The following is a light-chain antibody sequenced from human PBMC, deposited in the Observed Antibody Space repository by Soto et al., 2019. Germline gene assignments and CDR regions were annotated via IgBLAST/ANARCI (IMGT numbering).Light chain of an antibody. CDR1: SSHIGSNT. J-gene: IGLJ1*01. CDR3: AAWDDSLNGRYV. V-gene: IGLV1-44*01. CDR2: SNN. Sequence: QSLLTQPPSASGTPGQRVIISCSGSSSHIGSNTVNWYQQLPGTAPKLLIYSNNQRPSGVPDRFSGSKSGTSASLAISELQSEDEADYYCAAWDDSLNGRYVFGTGTKVTVL.